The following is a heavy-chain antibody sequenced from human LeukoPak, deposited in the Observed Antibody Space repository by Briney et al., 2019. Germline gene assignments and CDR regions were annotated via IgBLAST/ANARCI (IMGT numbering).Heavy chain of an antibody. J-gene: IGHJ6*03. CDR3: AKGGGSYYDYYFYSYMDV. Sequence: SGGSLRLSCAASGFSFSTYDRHWVRQAPGKGLEGVAHIRFDESDKYYSDSVKGRFTSSRDNSKSTLYLQMNSLRAEDTAVYYCAKGGGSYYDYYFYSYMDVWGKGTTVTVSS. V-gene: IGHV3-30*02. CDR2: IRFDESDK. D-gene: IGHD1-26*01. CDR1: GFSFSTYD.